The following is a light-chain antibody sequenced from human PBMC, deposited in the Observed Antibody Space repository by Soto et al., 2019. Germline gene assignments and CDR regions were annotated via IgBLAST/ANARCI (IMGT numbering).Light chain of an antibody. CDR3: SSYTSGSTFYV. V-gene: IGLV2-14*01. CDR2: DVS. CDR1: SSDIGGYNY. Sequence: QSALTQPGSVSGSPGQSITISCTGTSSDIGGYNYVSWFQQHPGKAPKLMISDVSNRPSGVSNRFSGSKSGNTASLTISGLQAEDEADYYCSSYTSGSTFYVFGTGTKVTVL. J-gene: IGLJ1*01.